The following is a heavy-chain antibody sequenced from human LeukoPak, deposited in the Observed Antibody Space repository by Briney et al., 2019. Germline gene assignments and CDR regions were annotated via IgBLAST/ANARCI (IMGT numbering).Heavy chain of an antibody. CDR1: GFSVNTARMG. Sequence: SGPTLVNPTETLTLTCTVSGFSVNTARMGVSWIRQPPGKALEWLALIYWDDDKRYSPSLKSRLTITKDTSKNQVVLTMTNMDPVDTATYYCAHGGSYGVVGAFDIWGQGTMVTVSS. CDR2: IYWDDDK. V-gene: IGHV2-5*02. D-gene: IGHD3-3*01. CDR3: AHGGSYGVVGAFDI. J-gene: IGHJ3*02.